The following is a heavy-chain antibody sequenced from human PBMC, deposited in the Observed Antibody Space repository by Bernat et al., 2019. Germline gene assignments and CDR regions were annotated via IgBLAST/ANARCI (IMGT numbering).Heavy chain of an antibody. CDR2: ISSSSSYI. Sequence: EVQLVESGGGLVKPGGSLRLSCAASGFTFSSYSMNWVRQAPGKGLEWVSSISSSSSYIYCADSVKGRFTISRDNAKNSLYLQMNSLRAEDTAVYYCARVVAARGYYYGMDVWGQGTTVTVSS. CDR3: ARVVAARGYYYGMDV. V-gene: IGHV3-21*01. CDR1: GFTFSSYS. J-gene: IGHJ6*02. D-gene: IGHD6-6*01.